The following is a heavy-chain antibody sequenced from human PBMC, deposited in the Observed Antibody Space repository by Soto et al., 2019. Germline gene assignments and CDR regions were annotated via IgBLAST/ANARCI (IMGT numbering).Heavy chain of an antibody. V-gene: IGHV4-39*07. J-gene: IGHJ6*02. CDR2: IFYLGSS. CDR1: GDSIISSDFY. Sequence: ETLSLTCTVSGDSIISSDFYWGWVRQPPGKGLEWIGSIFYLGSSYYNPSLTSRVTMSVDTSKNQFSLRLRSVTAADTAVYYCARGEDAFFYYGLDVWGQGITVTVS. CDR3: ARGEDAFFYYGLDV.